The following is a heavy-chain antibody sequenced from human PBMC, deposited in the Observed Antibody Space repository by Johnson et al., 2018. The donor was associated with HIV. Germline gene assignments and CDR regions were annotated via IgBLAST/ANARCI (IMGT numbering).Heavy chain of an antibody. CDR3: ARSVGYYDSSAYYYVDAFDI. J-gene: IGHJ3*02. CDR2: IRYDGSNK. V-gene: IGHV3-33*08. CDR1: GFSFSSYA. D-gene: IGHD3-22*01. Sequence: QVQLVESGGGVVQPGGSLRLSCAASGFSFSSYAMHWVRQAPGKGLEWVAFIRYDGSNKYYADSVKGRFTISRDNSKNTLYLQMNSLRAEDTALYYCARSVGYYDSSAYYYVDAFDIWGQGTMVTVSS.